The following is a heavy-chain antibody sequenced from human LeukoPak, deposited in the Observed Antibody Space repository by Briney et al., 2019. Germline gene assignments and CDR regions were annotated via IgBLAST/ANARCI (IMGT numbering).Heavy chain of an antibody. CDR2: IYYSGST. CDR1: GGSISSYY. V-gene: IGHV4-59*01. J-gene: IGHJ6*02. Sequence: SETLSLTCTVSGGSISSYYWSWIRQPPGKGLEWIGYIYYSGSTNYNPSLKSRVTISVDTSKNQFSLKLSSVTAADTAVYHCARLRAYVMDVWGQGTTVTVSS. D-gene: IGHD3-10*01. CDR3: ARLRAYVMDV.